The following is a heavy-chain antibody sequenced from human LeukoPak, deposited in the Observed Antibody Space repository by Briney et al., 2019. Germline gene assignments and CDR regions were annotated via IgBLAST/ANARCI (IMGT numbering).Heavy chain of an antibody. CDR2: IYTSGST. J-gene: IGHJ3*02. CDR1: GGSISSGSYY. CDR3: ARGSHDGWLLDAFDI. V-gene: IGHV4-61*02. Sequence: KASETLSLTCTVSGGSISSGSYYWSWIRQPAGKGLEWIGRIYTSGSTNYNPSLKSRVTISVDTSKNQFSLKLSSVTAADTAVYYCARGSHDGWLLDAFDIWGQGTMVTVSS. D-gene: IGHD3-9*01.